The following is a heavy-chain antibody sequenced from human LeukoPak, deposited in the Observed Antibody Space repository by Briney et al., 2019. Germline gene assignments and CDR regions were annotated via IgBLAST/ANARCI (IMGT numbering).Heavy chain of an antibody. CDR1: GLTFSSYA. V-gene: IGHV3-23*01. CDR2: ISGSGGST. Sequence: AGGSLRLSCAASGLTFSSYAMSWVRQAPGKGLEWVSAISGSGGSTYYADSVKGRFTISRDNSKNTLYLQMNSLRAEDTAVYYCARGGKDGDYVNYWGQGTLVTVSS. D-gene: IGHD4-17*01. CDR3: ARGGKDGDYVNY. J-gene: IGHJ4*02.